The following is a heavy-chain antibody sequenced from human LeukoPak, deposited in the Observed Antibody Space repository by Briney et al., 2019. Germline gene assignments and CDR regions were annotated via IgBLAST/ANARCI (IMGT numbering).Heavy chain of an antibody. Sequence: ASVKVSCKVSGYTLTELSMHWVRQAPGEGLEWMGGFDPEDGETIYAQKFQGRVTMTEDTSTDTAYMELSSLRSEDTAVYYCATAPTYYYDSSGYLSLSNVYAFDIWGQGTMVTVSS. J-gene: IGHJ3*02. D-gene: IGHD3-22*01. CDR3: ATAPTYYYDSSGYLSLSNVYAFDI. CDR2: FDPEDGET. CDR1: GYTLTELS. V-gene: IGHV1-24*01.